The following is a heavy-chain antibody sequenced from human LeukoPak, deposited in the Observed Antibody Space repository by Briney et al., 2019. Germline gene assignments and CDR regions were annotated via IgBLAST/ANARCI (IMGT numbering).Heavy chain of an antibody. CDR1: GFTVSSNY. CDR3: AKTTTGYSSGRYPGWPVDY. CDR2: IYSGGST. V-gene: IGHV3-66*01. J-gene: IGHJ4*02. Sequence: GGSLRLSCAASGFTVSSNYMSWVRQAPGKGLEWVSVIYSGGSTYYADSVKGRFTISRDNYQNTVYLQMNSLRAEDTAVYYCAKTTTGYSSGRYPGWPVDYWGQGILVTVSS. D-gene: IGHD6-19*01.